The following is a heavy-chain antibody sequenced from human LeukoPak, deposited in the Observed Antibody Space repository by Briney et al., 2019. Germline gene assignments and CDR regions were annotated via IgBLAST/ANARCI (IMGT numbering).Heavy chain of an antibody. Sequence: GGSLRLSCTDSGFAFSGYAMSWVRQAPGKGLEWVSTVSGSGGDTYYADSVKGRFTISRDNSKNTLYVQMNSLITEDTAVYYCAKGSGSYKGIDYWGQGTLVTVSS. V-gene: IGHV3-23*01. D-gene: IGHD3-10*01. CDR3: AKGSGSYKGIDY. J-gene: IGHJ4*02. CDR2: VSGSGGDT. CDR1: GFAFSGYA.